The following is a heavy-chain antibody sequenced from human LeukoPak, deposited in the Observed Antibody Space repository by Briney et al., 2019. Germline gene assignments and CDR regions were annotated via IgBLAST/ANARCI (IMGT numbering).Heavy chain of an antibody. CDR3: VRGYYDSSGYSNTFDI. J-gene: IGHJ3*02. D-gene: IGHD3-22*01. Sequence: SETLSLTCTVSGGSLSSSYWSWIRQPPGKGLEWIGYIYYTGSTNYNPSLNSRVTMSLDTSKSQFSLKLTSVTAADTALYYCVRGYYDSSGYSNTFDIWSQGTMVTVSS. CDR2: IYYTGST. CDR1: GGSLSSSY. V-gene: IGHV4-59*01.